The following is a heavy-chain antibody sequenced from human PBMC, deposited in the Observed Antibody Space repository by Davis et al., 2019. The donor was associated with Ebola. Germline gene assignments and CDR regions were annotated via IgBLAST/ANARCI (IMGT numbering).Heavy chain of an antibody. J-gene: IGHJ4*02. D-gene: IGHD1-1*01. CDR3: ARASWLGTGAYE. Sequence: SETLSPTCAVSGGSISSGGYSWSWIRQPPGKGLEWIGYIYHSGSTYYNPSLKSRVTIPVHRSKNQFSLKLSSVTAADTAVYYCARASWLGTGAYEWGQGTLVTVSS. CDR2: IYHSGST. CDR1: GGSISSGGYS. V-gene: IGHV4-30-2*01.